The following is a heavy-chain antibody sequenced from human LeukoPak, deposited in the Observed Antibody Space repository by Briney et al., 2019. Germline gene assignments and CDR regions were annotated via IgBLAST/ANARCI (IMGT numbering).Heavy chain of an antibody. CDR1: GGTFSSYA. D-gene: IGHD6-6*01. J-gene: IGHJ6*02. V-gene: IGHV1-69*13. Sequence: SVKVSCTASGGTFSSYAISWVRQAPGQGLEWMGGIIPIFGTANYAQKFQGRVTITADESTSTAYMELSSLRSEDTAVYYCARAFFEYSSSSPYYYYGMDVWGQGSTVTVSS. CDR2: IIPIFGTA. CDR3: ARAFFEYSSSSPYYYYGMDV.